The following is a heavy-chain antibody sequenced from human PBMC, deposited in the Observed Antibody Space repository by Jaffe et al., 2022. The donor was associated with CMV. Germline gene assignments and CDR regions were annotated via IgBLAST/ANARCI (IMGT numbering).Heavy chain of an antibody. CDR1: GFTFSSYW. Sequence: EVQLVESGGGLVQPGGSLRLSCAASGFTFSSYWMHWVRQAPGKGLVWVSRINSDGSSTSYADSVKGRFTISRDNAKNTLYLQMNSLRAEDTAVYYCALCIVGATTFDYWGQGTLVTVSS. D-gene: IGHD1-26*01. CDR2: INSDGSST. J-gene: IGHJ4*02. CDR3: ALCIVGATTFDY. V-gene: IGHV3-74*01.